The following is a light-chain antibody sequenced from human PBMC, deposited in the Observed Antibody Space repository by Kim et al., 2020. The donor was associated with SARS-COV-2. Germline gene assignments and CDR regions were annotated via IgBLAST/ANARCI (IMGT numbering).Light chain of an antibody. V-gene: IGKV1-5*01. Sequence: GDRVTITCRASQSISSWLAWYQQKPGKAPKLLIYDASSLESGIPSRFSGSGSGTEFTLTISSLQPDDFATYYCQQYNSYSFTFGGGTKVDSK. J-gene: IGKJ4*01. CDR3: QQYNSYSFT. CDR1: QSISSW. CDR2: DAS.